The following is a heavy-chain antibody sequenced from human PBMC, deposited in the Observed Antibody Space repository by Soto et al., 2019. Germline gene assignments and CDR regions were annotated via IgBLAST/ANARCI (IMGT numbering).Heavy chain of an antibody. V-gene: IGHV3-48*02. D-gene: IGHD5-18*01. CDR1: GFTFSSYS. J-gene: IGHJ6*02. Sequence: PGGSLRLSCAASGFTFSSYSMNWARQAPGKGLEWVSYISSSSSTIHYADSVKGRFTISRDNAKNSLYLQMNSLRDEDTAVYYCAATAMVTSGGMDVWGQGTTVTVSS. CDR2: ISSSSSTI. CDR3: AATAMVTSGGMDV.